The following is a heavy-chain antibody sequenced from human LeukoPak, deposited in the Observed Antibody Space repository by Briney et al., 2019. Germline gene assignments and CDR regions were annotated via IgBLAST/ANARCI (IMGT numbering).Heavy chain of an antibody. CDR3: ARLTYYDFWSGYYPYYYYYMDV. Sequence: SETLSLTCTVSGGSFSSSSYYWAWIRQPRGKGLEWIGSIYYSGSTYYNPSLKSRVTISVDTSKNQFSLKLNSVTAADTAVYYCARLTYYDFWSGYYPYYYYYMDVWGKGTTVTVSS. D-gene: IGHD3-3*01. CDR2: IYYSGST. CDR1: GGSFSSSSYY. V-gene: IGHV4-39*07. J-gene: IGHJ6*03.